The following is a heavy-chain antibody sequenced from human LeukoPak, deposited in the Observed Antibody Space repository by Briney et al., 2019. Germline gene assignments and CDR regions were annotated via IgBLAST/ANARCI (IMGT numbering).Heavy chain of an antibody. D-gene: IGHD3-10*01. CDR2: IYTSGGT. CDR3: ARVQASGLRDL. CDR1: GDSVSSYY. V-gene: IGHV4-4*07. J-gene: IGHJ5*02. Sequence: SETLSLTCTVSGDSVSSYYWSWIRQPAGKGLEWIGRIYTSGGTNYNPSLKSRVTMSVDTSKNQFSLKLSSVTAADTAVYYCARVQASGLRDLWGQGTPVIVSS.